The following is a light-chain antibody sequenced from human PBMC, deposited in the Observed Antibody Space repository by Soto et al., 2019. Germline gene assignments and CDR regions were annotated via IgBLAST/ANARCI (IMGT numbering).Light chain of an antibody. CDR2: WAS. CDR3: LQYYSTPLT. V-gene: IGKV4-1*01. CDR1: QSVLYSSNNKNY. J-gene: IGKJ4*01. Sequence: IVMTQSPDSLAVSLGERATINCKSSQSVLYSSNNKNYLAWYQQKAGQPPKLLIYWASTRESGVPDRFSGSGSGTDFTLTISSLQAEDVAVYYCLQYYSTPLTFGGGTKVEIK.